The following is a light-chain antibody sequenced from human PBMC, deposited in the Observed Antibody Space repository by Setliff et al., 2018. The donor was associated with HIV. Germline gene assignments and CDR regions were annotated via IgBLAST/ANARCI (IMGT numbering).Light chain of an antibody. CDR2: EVT. CDR1: SSDVGNYNL. CDR3: CSYAGSSTDV. V-gene: IGLV2-23*02. J-gene: IGLJ1*01. Sequence: STIPCTGTSSDVGNYNLVSWYQQHPGTAPKLIIYEVTKRPSGVSNRFSGSKSGNTASLTISGLQAEDESDYYCCSYAGSSTDVFGSGTKVTV.